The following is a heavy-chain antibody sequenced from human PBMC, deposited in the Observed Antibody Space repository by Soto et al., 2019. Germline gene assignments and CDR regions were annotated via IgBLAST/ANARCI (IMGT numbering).Heavy chain of an antibody. CDR1: GFAFNKYA. CDR2: ISFDEVRK. V-gene: IGHV3-30*04. J-gene: IGHJ4*02. D-gene: IGHD3-16*01. Sequence: PGGSLRLSCAASGFAFNKYAMHWVRQAPGKGLEWVAVISFDEVRKDYSDSVKGRFTISRDNSKNTLFLQMNTLRTEDTAVYYCASLYYYSLTQYFDYWGQGALVTVSS. CDR3: ASLYYYSLTQYFDY.